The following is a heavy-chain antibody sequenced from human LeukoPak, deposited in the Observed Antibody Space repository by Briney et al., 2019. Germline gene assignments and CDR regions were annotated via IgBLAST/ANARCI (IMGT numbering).Heavy chain of an antibody. CDR3: ARGTMMVGP. D-gene: IGHD3-22*01. CDR1: GGSISGYY. V-gene: IGHV4-59*01. J-gene: IGHJ5*02. CDR2: IFNSGGT. Sequence: PSETLSLTCTVSGGSISGYYWSWIRQPPGRGLEWVGNIFNSGGTNYNPSLKSRVTISLDTSKNQFSLKLSSVTAADTAVYYCARGTMMVGPWGQGTLVTVSS.